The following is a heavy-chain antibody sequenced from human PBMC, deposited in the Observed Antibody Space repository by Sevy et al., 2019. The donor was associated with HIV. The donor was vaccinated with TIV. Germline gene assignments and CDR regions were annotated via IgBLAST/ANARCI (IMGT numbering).Heavy chain of an antibody. CDR1: GGSISTYY. Sequence: SETLSLTCTVSGGSISTYYWNWIRQPPGKGLEWIGYIYYSGNTNYNPSLTSRVSMSVDTSKNHFSLKLSSVTAADTAMYYCARGGPNQQQLDYFDYWGQGTLATVSS. V-gene: IGHV4-59*01. D-gene: IGHD1-1*01. CDR2: IYYSGNT. CDR3: ARGGPNQQQLDYFDY. J-gene: IGHJ4*02.